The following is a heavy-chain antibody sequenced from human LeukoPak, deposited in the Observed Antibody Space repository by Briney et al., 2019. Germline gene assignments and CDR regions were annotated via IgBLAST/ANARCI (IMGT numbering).Heavy chain of an antibody. Sequence: SVKVSCKASGGTFSSYAISWVRQAPGQGLEWMGGIIPIFGTANYAQKFQGRVTITTDESTSTAYMELSSLRSEDTAVYYCARGVGATLYYYYMDVWGKGTTVTVSS. D-gene: IGHD1-26*01. CDR2: IIPIFGTA. J-gene: IGHJ6*03. CDR1: GGTFSSYA. V-gene: IGHV1-69*05. CDR3: ARGVGATLYYYYMDV.